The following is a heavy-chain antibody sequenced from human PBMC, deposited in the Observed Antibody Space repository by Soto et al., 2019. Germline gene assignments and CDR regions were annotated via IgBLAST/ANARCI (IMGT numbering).Heavy chain of an antibody. Sequence: QVQLVQSGAEVKKPGSSVKVSCKASGGTFSSYTISWVRQAPGQGLEWMGRIIPILGIANYAQKFQGRVTITADKSTSTAYMGLSSLRSEDTAVYYCARGLVVAADIDYFAIWGQGILVTVSS. D-gene: IGHD2-15*01. J-gene: IGHJ4*02. CDR3: ARGLVVAADIDYFAI. CDR1: GGTFSSYT. V-gene: IGHV1-69*02. CDR2: IIPILGIA.